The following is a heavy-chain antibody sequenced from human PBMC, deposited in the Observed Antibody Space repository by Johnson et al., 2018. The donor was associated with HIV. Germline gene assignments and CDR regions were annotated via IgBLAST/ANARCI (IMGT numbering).Heavy chain of an antibody. CDR2: ISYDGRNK. J-gene: IGHJ3*02. CDR3: ARDESSRLQLTGNDAFDI. CDR1: GFTFSSYA. Sequence: QVLLVESGGGVVQPGRSLRLSCAASGFTFSSYAMHWVRQAPGKGLEWVAVISYDGRNKYYADSVMGRFTIPRDNSKNTLYLQMNSLRAEDTAVYYCARDESSRLQLTGNDAFDIWGQGTMVTVSS. D-gene: IGHD6-13*01. V-gene: IGHV3-30*04.